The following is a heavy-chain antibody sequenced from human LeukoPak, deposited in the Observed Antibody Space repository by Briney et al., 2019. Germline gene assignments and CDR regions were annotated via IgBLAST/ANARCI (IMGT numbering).Heavy chain of an antibody. CDR1: GYTFTSYD. Sequence: ASVKVSCKASGYTFTSYDINWVRQATGQGLEWMGWMNPNSGNTGYAQKFQGRVTMTRNTSISTAYMELSSLRSEDTAVYYCARAYVVVTATYYYGMGVWGQGTTVTVSS. CDR3: ARAYVVVTATYYYGMGV. D-gene: IGHD2-21*02. V-gene: IGHV1-8*01. J-gene: IGHJ6*02. CDR2: MNPNSGNT.